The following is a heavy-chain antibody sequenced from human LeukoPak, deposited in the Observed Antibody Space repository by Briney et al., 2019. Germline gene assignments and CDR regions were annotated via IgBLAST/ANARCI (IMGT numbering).Heavy chain of an antibody. CDR2: INPNSGGT. V-gene: IGHV1-2*02. CDR1: GYTFTGYY. Sequence: GASVKVSCKASGYTFTGYYMHWVRQAPGQGLEWKGWINPNSGGTNYAQKFQGRVTMTRDTSISTAYMELSRLRSDDTAVYYCARVGRRYGSGSYYFFDYWGQGTLVTVSS. CDR3: ARVGRRYGSGSYYFFDY. D-gene: IGHD3-10*01. J-gene: IGHJ4*02.